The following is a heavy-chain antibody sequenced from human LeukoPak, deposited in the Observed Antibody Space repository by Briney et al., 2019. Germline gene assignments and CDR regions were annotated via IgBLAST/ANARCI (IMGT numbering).Heavy chain of an antibody. V-gene: IGHV4-59*08. J-gene: IGHJ4*02. CDR1: NGSIRNYY. Sequence: PSETLSLTCTVSNGSIRNYYWSWIRQPPGKELEWIGYIYYSGSTKYNPSLQSRVTISIDTSKNQFSLKLSSVTAADTAIYYCARAVSGRFDYWGQGTLVTVSS. D-gene: IGHD6-19*01. CDR3: ARAVSGRFDY. CDR2: IYYSGST.